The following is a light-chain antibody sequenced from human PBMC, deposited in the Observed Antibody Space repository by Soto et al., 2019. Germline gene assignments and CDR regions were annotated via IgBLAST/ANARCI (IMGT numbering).Light chain of an antibody. CDR1: QSVSSW. CDR3: QQYNSYSRT. J-gene: IGKJ1*01. V-gene: IGKV1-5*03. Sequence: IQMTQSPSTLSASVLGIVTITCRASQSVSSWLAWYQQKPGKAPKLLIYKASSLESGVPSRFSGSGSGTEFTLTISSLQPDDFATYYCQQYNSYSRTFGQGTKVDIK. CDR2: KAS.